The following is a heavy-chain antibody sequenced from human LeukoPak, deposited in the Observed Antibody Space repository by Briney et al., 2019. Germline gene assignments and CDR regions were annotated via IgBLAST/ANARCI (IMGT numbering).Heavy chain of an antibody. Sequence: PSETLSLTCAVYGGSFSGYSWSWIRQPPGKGLEWIGEINHSGSTNYNPSLKSRVTISVDTSKNQFSLKLNSVTAAVTAVYYRARDVTGSASDFWGQGTLVTVSS. J-gene: IGHJ4*02. CDR2: INHSGST. CDR1: GGSFSGYS. D-gene: IGHD1-20*01. V-gene: IGHV4-34*01. CDR3: ARDVTGSASDF.